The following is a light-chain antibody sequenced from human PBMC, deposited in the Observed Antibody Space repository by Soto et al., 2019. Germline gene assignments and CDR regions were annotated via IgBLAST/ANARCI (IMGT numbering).Light chain of an antibody. Sequence: QYALTQPASVSGSPGQSITISCTGTSSDVGGYNYVSWYQQYPGKVPKLIIFDVSNRPSGVSNRFSGSKSGNTASLTISGLQAEDEADYYCSSYTNNLGVFGTGTKVTVL. J-gene: IGLJ1*01. CDR2: DVS. CDR1: SSDVGGYNY. V-gene: IGLV2-14*01. CDR3: SSYTNNLGV.